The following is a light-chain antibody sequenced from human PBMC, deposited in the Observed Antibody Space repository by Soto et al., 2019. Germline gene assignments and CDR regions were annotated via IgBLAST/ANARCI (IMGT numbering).Light chain of an antibody. J-gene: IGKJ1*01. CDR3: QQYDYWWT. CDR2: DAS. Sequence: VMTQSPATLSVSPGERATLSCRASQSVSRHLAWYQQKPGQAPRLLIYDASTRATGIPARFSGSGSGTEFTLTISSLQSEDFAVYYCQQYDYWWTFGQGTKVEV. V-gene: IGKV3-15*01. CDR1: QSVSRH.